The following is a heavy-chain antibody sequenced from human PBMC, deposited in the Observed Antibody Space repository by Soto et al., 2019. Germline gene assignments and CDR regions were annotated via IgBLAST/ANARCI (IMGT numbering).Heavy chain of an antibody. CDR3: ARVPGIVVVRRWFDP. Sequence: GGSVKVSCKASGYTFTSYGISWVRQAPGQGLEWMRWISAYNGNTNYAQKLQGRVTMTTDTSTSTAYMELRSLRSDDTAVYYCARVPGIVVVRRWFDPWGQGTLVTVSS. D-gene: IGHD2-2*01. J-gene: IGHJ5*02. V-gene: IGHV1-18*01. CDR2: ISAYNGNT. CDR1: GYTFTSYG.